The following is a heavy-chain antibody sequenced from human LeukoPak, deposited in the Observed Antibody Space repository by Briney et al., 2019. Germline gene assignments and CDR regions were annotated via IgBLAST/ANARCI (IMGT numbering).Heavy chain of an antibody. CDR3: ARRDRYCSGGSCERIFDY. CDR1: GGSISSGSYY. CDR2: IYYSGST. J-gene: IGHJ4*02. Sequence: SETLSLTSTVSGGSISSGSYYWGWIRQPPGKGLEWIGSIYYSGSTYYNPSLKSRVTISVDTSKNQFSLKLSSVTAADTAAYYCARRDRYCSGGSCERIFDYWGQGTLVTVSS. V-gene: IGHV4-39*01. D-gene: IGHD2-15*01.